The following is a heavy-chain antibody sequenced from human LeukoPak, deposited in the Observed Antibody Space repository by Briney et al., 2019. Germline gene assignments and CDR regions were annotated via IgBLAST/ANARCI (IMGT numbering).Heavy chain of an antibody. CDR2: IYYSGST. J-gene: IGHJ6*03. CDR3: ARSLDLYYGSGRINYYYYYYMDV. V-gene: IGHV4-59*01. Sequence: PSETLSLTCTVAGGSINSYNWCWIRQPPGKGLELVGYIYYSGSTNYNPSLKRRVTISAETSKKQFSLKRSCVTAADTAVYYCARSLDLYYGSGRINYYYYYYMDVWSKGTTATVSS. D-gene: IGHD3-10*01. CDR1: GGSINSYN.